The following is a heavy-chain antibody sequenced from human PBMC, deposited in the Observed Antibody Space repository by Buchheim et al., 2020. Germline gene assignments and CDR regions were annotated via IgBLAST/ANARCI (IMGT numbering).Heavy chain of an antibody. CDR3: AKDSGRVFRYYDY. CDR2: ISGSSGHI. D-gene: IGHD3-10*01. Sequence: EVQLLESGGGLVQPGGSLRLSCAASGFTFSTYAMSWVRQAPGKGLEWVSGISGSSGHIFYADSVKGRFTISRANSKNTLYLQMNSLRAEDTAVYYCAKDSGRVFRYYDYWGQGTL. CDR1: GFTFSTYA. J-gene: IGHJ4*02. V-gene: IGHV3-23*01.